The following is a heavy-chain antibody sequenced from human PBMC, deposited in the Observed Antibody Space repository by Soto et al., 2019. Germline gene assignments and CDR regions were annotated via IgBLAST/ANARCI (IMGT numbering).Heavy chain of an antibody. CDR1: GFTFSSYS. V-gene: IGHV3-21*01. D-gene: IGHD3-3*01. CDR3: ARDFGQNIRAFDI. CDR2: ISSSSSYI. Sequence: PGGSLRLSCAASGFTFSSYSMNWVRQAPGKGLEWVSSISSSSSYIYYADSVKGRFTISRDNAKNSLYLQMNSLRAEDTAVYYCARDFGQNIRAFDIWGQGTMVTVSS. J-gene: IGHJ3*02.